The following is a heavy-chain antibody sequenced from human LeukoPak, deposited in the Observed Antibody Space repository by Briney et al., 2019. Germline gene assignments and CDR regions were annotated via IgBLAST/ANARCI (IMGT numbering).Heavy chain of an antibody. CDR2: FSAYNGNT. J-gene: IGHJ4*02. CDR3: ARDRYYYDSSGYYLVDD. Sequence: ASVKVSCKASGYTFTSYGISWVRQAPGPGLEWLRWFSAYNGNTNYAKKLPGRVTMTTDTSTSTAYMELWSLRSDDTAVYYCARDRYYYDSSGYYLVDDWGQGTLVTVSS. CDR1: GYTFTSYG. D-gene: IGHD3-22*01. V-gene: IGHV1-18*01.